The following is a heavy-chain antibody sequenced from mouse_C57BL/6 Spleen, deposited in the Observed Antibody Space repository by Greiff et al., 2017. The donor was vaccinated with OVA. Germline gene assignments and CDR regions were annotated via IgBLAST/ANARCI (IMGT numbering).Heavy chain of an antibody. D-gene: IGHD2-1*01. V-gene: IGHV1-81*01. CDR1: GYTFTSYG. CDR2: IYPRSGNT. Sequence: QVQLQQSGAELARPGASVKLSCKASGYTFTSYGISWVKQRTGQGLEWIGVIYPRSGNTYYNEKFKGKATLTADKSSSTAYMELRSLTSEDSADYFCARDGDYGNYYCAMDYWGQGTSVTVSS. CDR3: ARDGDYGNYYCAMDY. J-gene: IGHJ4*01.